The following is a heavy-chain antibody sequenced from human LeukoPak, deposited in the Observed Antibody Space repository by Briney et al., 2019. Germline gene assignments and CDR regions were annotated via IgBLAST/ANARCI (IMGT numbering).Heavy chain of an antibody. CDR2: INPSGGST. Sequence: ASVKVSCKASGYTFTSYYMHWVRQAPGQGLEWMGIINPSGGSTSYAQKFQGRVTITRDTSTSTVYMALSSLRSEDTAVYYCARVGRYGDYPYWGQGTLVTVSS. D-gene: IGHD4-17*01. V-gene: IGHV1-46*01. CDR3: ARVGRYGDYPY. J-gene: IGHJ4*02. CDR1: GYTFTSYY.